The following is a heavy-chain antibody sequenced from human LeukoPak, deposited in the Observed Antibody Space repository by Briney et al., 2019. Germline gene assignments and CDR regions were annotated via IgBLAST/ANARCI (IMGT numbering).Heavy chain of an antibody. CDR1: GGSIRSSYYY. V-gene: IGHV4-39*07. J-gene: IGHJ5*02. CDR2: IYDGGST. CDR3: ARAYCSGGSCYHP. Sequence: SETLSLTCTVSGGSIRSSYYYWGWIRQPPGKGLEWIGSIYDGGSTYYNPSLKSRVTISVDTSKNQFSLKLSSVTAADTAVYYCARAYCSGGSCYHPWGQGTLVTVSS. D-gene: IGHD2-15*01.